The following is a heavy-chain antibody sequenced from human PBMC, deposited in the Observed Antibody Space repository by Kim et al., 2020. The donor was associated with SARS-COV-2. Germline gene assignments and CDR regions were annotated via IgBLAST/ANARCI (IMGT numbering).Heavy chain of an antibody. CDR3: VRQVVGRSFDV. D-gene: IGHD2-15*01. CDR2: ICEGGDRE. Sequence: GGSLRLSCGASGFTFTSHALQWVRQAPGKGLEWISGICEGGDREFYAESVKGRFTISRDNSKNTVYLQLNILRAEDTAIYYCVRQVVGRSFDVSRQG. CDR1: GFTFTSHA. J-gene: IGHJ3*01. V-gene: IGHV3-23*01.